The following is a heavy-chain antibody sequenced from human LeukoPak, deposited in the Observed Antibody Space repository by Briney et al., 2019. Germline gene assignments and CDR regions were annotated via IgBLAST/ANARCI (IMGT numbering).Heavy chain of an antibody. CDR2: ISSSGSTI. J-gene: IGHJ6*04. Sequence: GGSLRLSCAASGFTFSSYEMNCVRQAPGKGLEWVSYISSSGSTIYYADSVKGRFTISRDNAKNSLYLQMNSLRAEDTAVYYCAIDRVVRGVISNIIYYYYGVDVWGKGTTVTVSS. D-gene: IGHD3-10*01. CDR1: GFTFSSYE. CDR3: AIDRVVRGVISNIIYYYYGVDV. V-gene: IGHV3-48*03.